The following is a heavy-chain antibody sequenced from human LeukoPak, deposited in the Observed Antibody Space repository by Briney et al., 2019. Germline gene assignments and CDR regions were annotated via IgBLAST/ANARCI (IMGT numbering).Heavy chain of an antibody. CDR3: ARDGGRYYYDSSGYYYP. V-gene: IGHV3-7*01. CDR2: IKQDGSEK. CDR1: GFNFSSFA. J-gene: IGHJ5*02. Sequence: PGGSLRLSCVASGFNFSSFAMHWVRQAPGEGLEWVANIKQDGSEKYYVDSVKGRFTISRDNAKNSLYLQMNSLRAEDTAVYYCARDGGRYYYDSSGYYYPWGQGTLVTVSS. D-gene: IGHD3-22*01.